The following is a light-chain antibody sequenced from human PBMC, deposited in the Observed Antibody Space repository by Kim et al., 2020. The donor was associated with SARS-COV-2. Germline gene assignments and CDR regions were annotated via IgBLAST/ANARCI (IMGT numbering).Light chain of an antibody. V-gene: IGLV3-25*03. CDR1: ALPKQY. CDR3: QSADSSGTWV. CDR2: KDS. J-gene: IGLJ3*02. Sequence: SYELTQPPSVSVSPGQTARITCSGDALPKQYAYWYQQKPGQAPVLGIYKDSERPSGIPARFSGSSSGTTVTLTTSGVQAEDEADYYCQSADSSGTWVFGGGTKLTVL.